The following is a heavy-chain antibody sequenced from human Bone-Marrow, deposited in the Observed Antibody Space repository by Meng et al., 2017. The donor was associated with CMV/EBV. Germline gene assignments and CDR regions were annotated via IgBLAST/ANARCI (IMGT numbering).Heavy chain of an antibody. Sequence: GGSLRLSCSASGFSVSSNYMSWVRQDPGKGLEWVSVIYSGGSTYYTDSVKGRFTLSRDNSKNPLYLQMNSLRAEDTAVYYCAGGGSGWYGGVFDYWGQGTLVTVSS. CDR2: IYSGGST. V-gene: IGHV3-53*01. CDR3: AGGGSGWYGGVFDY. D-gene: IGHD6-19*01. CDR1: GFSVSSNY. J-gene: IGHJ4*02.